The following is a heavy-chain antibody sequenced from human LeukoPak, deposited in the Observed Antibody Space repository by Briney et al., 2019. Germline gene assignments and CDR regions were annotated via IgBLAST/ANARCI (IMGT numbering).Heavy chain of an antibody. CDR3: AKVPRNFLAPLTPVDY. V-gene: IGHV3-23*01. D-gene: IGHD4-23*01. CDR1: GFTFSSYA. Sequence: QTGGSLRLSCAASGFTFSSYAMSWVRQAPGKGLEWVSVISGGGGSTYYADSVKGRFTISRDNSKNTLYLQMNSLRAEDTAVYYCAKVPRNFLAPLTPVDYWGQGTLVTVSS. J-gene: IGHJ4*02. CDR2: ISGGGGST.